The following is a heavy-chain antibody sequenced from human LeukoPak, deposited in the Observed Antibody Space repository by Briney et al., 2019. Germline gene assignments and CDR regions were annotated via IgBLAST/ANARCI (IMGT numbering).Heavy chain of an antibody. Sequence: SVKVSCKASGYTFTIYDINWVRQATGQGLEWMGRIIPILGIANYAQKFQGRVTITADKSTSTAYMELSSLRSEDTAVYYCARDAIAAAGTPGDYWGQGTLVTVSS. CDR3: ARDAIAAAGTPGDY. CDR2: IIPILGIA. V-gene: IGHV1-69*04. CDR1: GYTFTIYD. D-gene: IGHD6-13*01. J-gene: IGHJ4*02.